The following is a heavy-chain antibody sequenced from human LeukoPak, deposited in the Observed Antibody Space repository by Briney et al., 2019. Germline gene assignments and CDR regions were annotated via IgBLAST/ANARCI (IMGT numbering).Heavy chain of an antibody. CDR3: ARVPVVRGVSNWFDP. CDR2: IYYSGST. V-gene: IGHV4-59*01. CDR1: GGSISSYC. D-gene: IGHD3-10*01. J-gene: IGHJ5*02. Sequence: SETLSLTCTVSGGSISSYCWSWIRQPPGKGLEWIRYIYYSGSTNYNPSLKSRVTVSVDTSKNQFSLKLSSVTAADTAVYYCARVPVVRGVSNWFDPWGQGTLVTVSS.